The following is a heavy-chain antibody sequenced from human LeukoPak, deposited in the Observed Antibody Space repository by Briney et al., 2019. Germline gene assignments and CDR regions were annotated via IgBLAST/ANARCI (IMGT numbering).Heavy chain of an antibody. CDR2: IKQDGSEK. J-gene: IGHJ6*03. V-gene: IGHV3-7*03. CDR1: GFTFDTYW. Sequence: GGSLRLSCAASGFTFDTYWMSWVRQAPGKGLEWVANIKQDGSEKDYVDSVKGRFTISRDNAKNSLYLQMNSLRAEDTAIYYCARDTTLSRVITTTTTYHYFYYIDVWGKGTTVTISS. D-gene: IGHD3-22*01. CDR3: ARDTTLSRVITTTTTYHYFYYIDV.